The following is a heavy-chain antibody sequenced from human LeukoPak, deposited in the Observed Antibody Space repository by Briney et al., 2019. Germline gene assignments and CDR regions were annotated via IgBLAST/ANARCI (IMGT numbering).Heavy chain of an antibody. D-gene: IGHD5-12*01. V-gene: IGHV3-48*04. CDR2: ISGNRGTI. CDR1: GFTFDIYA. J-gene: IGHJ4*02. CDR3: AKDRGYSGYDLQY. Sequence: GGSLRLSCAASGFTFDIYATNWVCPAPGKGLEWLSYISGNRGTIHYADSVEGRFTISRDNAKDSVYLQMNILRAGDTGVYYCAKDRGYSGYDLQYWGQGTLVTVSS.